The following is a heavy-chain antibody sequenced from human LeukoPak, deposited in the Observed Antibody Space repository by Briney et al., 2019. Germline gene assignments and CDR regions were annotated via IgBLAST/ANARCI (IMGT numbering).Heavy chain of an antibody. J-gene: IGHJ4*02. CDR3: ARDGVWGWPRYYFDC. D-gene: IGHD3-16*01. V-gene: IGHV3-30-3*01. CDR2: ISYDGSNK. CDR1: GFTFSSYA. Sequence: PGGSLRLSCAASGFTFSSYAMHWVRQAPGKGLEWVAVISYDGSNKNYADSVKGRFTISRDNSKNTLYLQMNSLRAEDTAVYYCARDGVWGWPRYYFDCWGQGTLVTVSS.